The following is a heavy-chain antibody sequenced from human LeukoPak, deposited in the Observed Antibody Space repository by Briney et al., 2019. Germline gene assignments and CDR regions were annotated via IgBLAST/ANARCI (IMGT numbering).Heavy chain of an antibody. J-gene: IGHJ4*02. D-gene: IGHD3-10*01. Sequence: ASVKVSCKVSGYTLTELSMHWLRQAPGKGLEWMGGFDPEDGETIYAQRFQGRVTMTEDTSTDTAYMELSSLRSEDTAVYYCATGFLWFGELFHYWGQGTLVTVSS. CDR2: FDPEDGET. CDR3: ATGFLWFGELFHY. V-gene: IGHV1-24*01. CDR1: GYTLTELS.